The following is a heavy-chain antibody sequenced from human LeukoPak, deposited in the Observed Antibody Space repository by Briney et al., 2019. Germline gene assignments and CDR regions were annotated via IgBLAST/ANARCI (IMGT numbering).Heavy chain of an antibody. CDR1: GGTFSSYV. CDR3: ARGGSTYIVGATKGVDY. CDR2: SIIIFGTA. D-gene: IGHD1-26*01. V-gene: IGHV1-69*01. Sequence: SVKLSCKASGGTFSSYVISWVRQAPGQGLEWMGGSIIIFGTANYAQKFQGRVTITADESTSKAYMELSSLGSEDTAVYHCARGGSTYIVGATKGVDYWGQETLVTVSS. J-gene: IGHJ4*01.